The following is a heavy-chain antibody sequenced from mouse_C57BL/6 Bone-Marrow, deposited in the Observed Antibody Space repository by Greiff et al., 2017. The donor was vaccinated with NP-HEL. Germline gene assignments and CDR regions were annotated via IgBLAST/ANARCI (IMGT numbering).Heavy chain of an antibody. CDR2: ISNGGGST. Sequence: EVQRVESGGGLVQPGGSLKLSCAASGFTFSDYYMYWVRQTPEKRLEWVAYISNGGGSTYYPYTVKGRFTISRDNAKNTLYLQLSRLKSEDTAMDYCARQELGPFYWYFGVWGTGTTVTVSS. V-gene: IGHV5-12*01. CDR1: GFTFSDYY. D-gene: IGHD4-1*01. CDR3: ARQELGPFYWYFGV. J-gene: IGHJ1*03.